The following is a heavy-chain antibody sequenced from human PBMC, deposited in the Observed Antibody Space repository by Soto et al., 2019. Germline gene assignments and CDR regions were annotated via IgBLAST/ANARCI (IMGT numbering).Heavy chain of an antibody. D-gene: IGHD3-16*01. J-gene: IGHJ4*02. CDR1: GYTFTSYG. CDR3: ARDWFGGHY. V-gene: IGHV1-18*01. Sequence: QVQLVQSGAEVKKPGASVKVSCKASGYTFTSYGISWVRQATGQGLEWMGWINAYNGNTNYAQKLQGSVTMTTDTSARPAYVELRSLRSADTAVYYCARDWFGGHYWGQGTLVTFSS. CDR2: INAYNGNT.